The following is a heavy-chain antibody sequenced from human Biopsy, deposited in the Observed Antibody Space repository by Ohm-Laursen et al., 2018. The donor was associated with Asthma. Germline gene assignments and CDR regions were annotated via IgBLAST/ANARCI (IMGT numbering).Heavy chain of an antibody. V-gene: IGHV4-39*01. D-gene: IGHD3-3*01. CDR2: MYYSGSA. CDR1: GGAIRTSGYY. CDR3: ARFTASITIFGVVNNWFDP. J-gene: IGHJ5*02. Sequence: SDTLSLTCSVSGGAIRTSGYYWGWIRQPPGKGLEWIGSMYYSGSAYYNPSLESRVAISVDTSKNHFSLKLSSVTAADTAVYYCARFTASITIFGVVNNWFDPWGQGTLVTVSS.